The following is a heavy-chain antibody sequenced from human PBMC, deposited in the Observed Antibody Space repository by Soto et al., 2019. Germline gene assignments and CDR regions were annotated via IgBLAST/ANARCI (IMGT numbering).Heavy chain of an antibody. CDR1: CGSISGHY. D-gene: IGHD6-19*01. Sequence: QVQLQESGPGLVKPSDTLSLTCTVSCGSISGHYWIWIRQPPGEGMAWIGYIFYSGSTTYNNNPPLKSRVTISVDTSKTRFSLSLSSVTAADTAVYYCARVGSSGWSPDYWCQGTLVTVSS. V-gene: IGHV4-59*11. J-gene: IGHJ4*02. CDR3: ARVGSSGWSPDY. CDR2: IFYSGSTTY.